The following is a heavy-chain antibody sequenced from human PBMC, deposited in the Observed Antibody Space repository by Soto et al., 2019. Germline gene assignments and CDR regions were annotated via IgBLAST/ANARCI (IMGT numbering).Heavy chain of an antibody. CDR2: VNPNSGNT. CDR1: GYTFTSYD. V-gene: IGHV1-8*01. D-gene: IGHD3-3*01. J-gene: IGHJ6*03. Sequence: ASVKVSCKASGYTFTSYDINWVRQATGQGLEWMGWVNPNSGNTGYAQKFQGRVTMTRNTSISTAYMELSSLRSEDTAVYYCARGRYYDFWSGYYFYMDVWGKGTTVTVSS. CDR3: ARGRYYDFWSGYYFYMDV.